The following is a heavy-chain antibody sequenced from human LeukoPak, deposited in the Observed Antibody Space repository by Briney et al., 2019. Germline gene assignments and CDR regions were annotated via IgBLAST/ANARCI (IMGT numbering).Heavy chain of an antibody. Sequence: SETLSLTCTVSGGSISSYYWSWIRQPPGKGLEWIGYIYYSGSTNYNPSLKSRVTISVDTSKNQFSLKLSSVTAADTAVCYCARDGFREENAFDIWGQGTMVTVSS. CDR2: IYYSGST. V-gene: IGHV4-59*01. CDR1: GGSISSYY. CDR3: ARDGFREENAFDI. J-gene: IGHJ3*02. D-gene: IGHD3-10*01.